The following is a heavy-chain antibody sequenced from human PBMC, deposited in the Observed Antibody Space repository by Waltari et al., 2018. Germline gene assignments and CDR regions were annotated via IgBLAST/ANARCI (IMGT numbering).Heavy chain of an antibody. Sequence: EVQLLESGGGLLQLGGSLRLSCAASGFPFGSYAMSWVRQAPGKGLEWVSAISGSGGSTYYADSVKGRFTISRDNSKNTLYLQMNSLRAEDTAVYYCAKDPYSSGWFWDYWGQGTLVTVSS. D-gene: IGHD6-19*01. CDR2: ISGSGGST. CDR1: GFPFGSYA. CDR3: AKDPYSSGWFWDY. J-gene: IGHJ4*02. V-gene: IGHV3-23*01.